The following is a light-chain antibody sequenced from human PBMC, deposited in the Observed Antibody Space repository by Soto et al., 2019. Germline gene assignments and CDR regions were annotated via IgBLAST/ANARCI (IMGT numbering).Light chain of an antibody. CDR3: QQSYTYPHT. V-gene: IGKV1-39*01. CDR2: AAS. CDR1: QSVSSY. Sequence: DIQMTQSPSSLSASVGDRVTITCRTSQSVSSYLNWYQQKPGKAPNLLIFAASSLQSGVPSRFSGSGSGTDFTLTVNSLQHEDFETYYCQQSYTYPHTFGQGTKVDIK. J-gene: IGKJ2*01.